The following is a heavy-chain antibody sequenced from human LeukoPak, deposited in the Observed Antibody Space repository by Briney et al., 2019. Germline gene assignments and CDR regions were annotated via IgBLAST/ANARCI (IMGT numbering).Heavy chain of an antibody. CDR3: ARYFYDSSGSSSDAFDI. CDR2: INPNSGGT. J-gene: IGHJ3*02. D-gene: IGHD3-22*01. CDR1: GYTFTGYY. Sequence: GASVKVSCKTSGYTFTGYYMHWVRQAPGQGLEWMGWINPNSGGTNYAQRFQDRVTMTRDTSMSTAYMELSRLRSDDSAVYYCARYFYDSSGSSSDAFDIWGQGTMVTVSS. V-gene: IGHV1-2*02.